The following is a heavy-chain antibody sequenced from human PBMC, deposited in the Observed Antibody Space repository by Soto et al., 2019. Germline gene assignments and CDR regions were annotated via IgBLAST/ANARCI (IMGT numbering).Heavy chain of an antibody. CDR1: GGSVSSYY. CDR2: IYYSGST. D-gene: IGHD3-10*01. V-gene: IGHV4-59*02. CDR3: ARVTMGNYYYYGMDV. J-gene: IGHJ6*02. Sequence: SETPSLTCTVSGGSVSSYYWSWIRQHPGKGLEWIGYIYYSGSTNYNPSLKSRVTISVDTSKNQFSLKLSSVTAADTAVYYCARVTMGNYYYYGMDVWGQGTTVTVS.